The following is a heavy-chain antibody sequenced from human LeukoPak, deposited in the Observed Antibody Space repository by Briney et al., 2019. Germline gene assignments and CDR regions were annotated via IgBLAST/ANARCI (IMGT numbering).Heavy chain of an antibody. D-gene: IGHD6-19*01. CDR3: ARAIAVAGQYYFDY. J-gene: IGHJ4*02. CDR1: GFTVSSNY. Sequence: GGSLRLSCAAPGFTVSSNYMSWVRQAPGKGLEWVSVIYSGGSTYYADSVKGRFTISRHNSKNTLYLQMNSLRAEDTAVYYCARAIAVAGQYYFDYWGQGTLVTVSS. CDR2: IYSGGST. V-gene: IGHV3-53*04.